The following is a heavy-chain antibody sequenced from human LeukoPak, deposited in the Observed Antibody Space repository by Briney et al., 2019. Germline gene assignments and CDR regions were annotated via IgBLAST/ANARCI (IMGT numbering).Heavy chain of an antibody. V-gene: IGHV3-21*01. CDR1: GFTFSSYS. CDR2: ISSSSSYI. D-gene: IGHD5-24*01. J-gene: IGHJ4*02. CDR3: AKGGGYNYYLSPYYFDY. Sequence: PGGSLRLSCAASGFTFSSYSMNWVRQAPGKGLEWVSSISSSSSYIYYADSVKGRFTISRDNAKNSLYLQMNSLRAEDTAVYYCAKGGGYNYYLSPYYFDYWGQGTLVTVSS.